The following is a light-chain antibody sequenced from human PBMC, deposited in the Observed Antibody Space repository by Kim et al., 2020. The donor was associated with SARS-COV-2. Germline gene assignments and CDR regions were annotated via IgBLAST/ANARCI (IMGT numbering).Light chain of an antibody. V-gene: IGKV1-5*01. J-gene: IGKJ2*01. CDR3: QQYNSYLYT. CDR2: DAS. CDR1: QSISSW. Sequence: DIQMTQSPSTLSASVGDRVTITCRASQSISSWLAWYQQKPGKAPNLLIFDASSLESGVPSRFSGSGSGTEFTLTISSLQPDDCATYYCQQYNSYLYTFGQGNKLEI.